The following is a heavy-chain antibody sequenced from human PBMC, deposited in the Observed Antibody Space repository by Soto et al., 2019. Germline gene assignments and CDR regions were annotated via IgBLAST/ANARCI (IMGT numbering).Heavy chain of an antibody. V-gene: IGHV3-30*03. CDR1: GFAFSSYG. CDR2: ISYDGSNK. Sequence: QVHLVESGGGVVQPGRSLRLSCAASGFAFSSYGIHWVRQAPGTGLEWVALISYDGSNKHYADSVKGRFSISRDNSKNTLYLQMNSLRTEDTAVYYCVLLLEDGGSYCYYGMDVWGQGTAVTVSS. J-gene: IGHJ6*02. D-gene: IGHD2-15*01. CDR3: VLLLEDGGSYCYYGMDV.